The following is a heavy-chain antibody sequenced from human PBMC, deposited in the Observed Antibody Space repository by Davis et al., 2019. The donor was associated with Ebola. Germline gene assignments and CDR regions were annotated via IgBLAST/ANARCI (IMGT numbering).Heavy chain of an antibody. Sequence: PGGSLRLSCAASGFTFSDYYMSWIRQAPGQGLEWISYIGPTGTTIYYTDSVKGRFTISRDNAKNSLYLQMNSLRAEDTAVYYCARDRILEWLGYGMDVWGQGTTVTVSS. CDR2: IGPTGTTI. CDR1: GFTFSDYY. CDR3: ARDRILEWLGYGMDV. V-gene: IGHV3-11*04. D-gene: IGHD3-3*01. J-gene: IGHJ6*02.